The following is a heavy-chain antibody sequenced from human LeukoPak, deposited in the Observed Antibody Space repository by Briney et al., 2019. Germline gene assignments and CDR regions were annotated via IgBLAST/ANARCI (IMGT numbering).Heavy chain of an antibody. J-gene: IGHJ4*02. CDR1: GFTFSSYV. D-gene: IGHD5-24*01. Sequence: GGSLGISCAASGFTFSSYVMSWVRQAPGKGLEWVSTVSNSGDRSYYADSVKGRFTISRDNSKNTLYLQMNSLRAEDTAVYYCAADDYNQSLFGYWGQGTLVTVSS. CDR2: VSNSGDRS. CDR3: AADDYNQSLFGY. V-gene: IGHV3-23*01.